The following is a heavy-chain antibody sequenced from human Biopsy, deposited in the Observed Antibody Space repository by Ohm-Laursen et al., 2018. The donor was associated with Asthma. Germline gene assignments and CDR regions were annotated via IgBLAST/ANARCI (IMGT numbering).Heavy chain of an antibody. V-gene: IGHV3-30-3*02. CDR3: AKDKVGAANSYQYGMDV. D-gene: IGHD1-26*01. J-gene: IGHJ6*02. CDR2: ISYDGYKK. Sequence: SLRLSCAASGFTFSSYAMHWVRQAPGRGLELVAVISYDGYKKYYADSVKGRFTISRDNSKNTLYLQMNSLRVEDTAIYFCAKDKVGAANSYQYGMDVWGQGTTVTVSS. CDR1: GFTFSSYA.